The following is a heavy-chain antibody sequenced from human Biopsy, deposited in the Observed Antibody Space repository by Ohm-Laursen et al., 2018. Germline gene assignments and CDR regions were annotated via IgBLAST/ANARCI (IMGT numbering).Heavy chain of an antibody. J-gene: IGHJ5*01. CDR1: GFTFSHAW. CDR3: ARAGRYCSGGGCYSWFDS. D-gene: IGHD2-15*01. CDR2: IRDKANSYTT. Sequence: SLRLSCAASGFTFSHAWMSWVRQAPGQGLEWVGRIRDKANSYTTDYAASVKGRFTISRDDSKNSLYLQMNSLKTEDTALYYCARAGRYCSGGGCYSWFDSWGQGTLVTVSS. V-gene: IGHV3-72*01.